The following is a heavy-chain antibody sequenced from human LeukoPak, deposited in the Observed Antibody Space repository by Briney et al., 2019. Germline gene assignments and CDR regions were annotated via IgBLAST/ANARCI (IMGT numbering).Heavy chain of an antibody. CDR1: GFTFTIYD. CDR3: VRGRFIAGAGD. J-gene: IGHJ1*01. Sequence: WASVKVSCRTSGFTFTIYDINWVRQATGQGLEWMGWMNGNSGDTGYAQKFQGRVTMTRNTPISTAYMELSNLRSEDTAVYYCVRGRFIAGAGDWGQGTPVTVPS. CDR2: MNGNSGDT. D-gene: IGHD1-26*01. V-gene: IGHV1-8*01.